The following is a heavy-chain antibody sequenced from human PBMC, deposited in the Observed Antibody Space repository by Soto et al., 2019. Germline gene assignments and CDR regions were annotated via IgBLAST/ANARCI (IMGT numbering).Heavy chain of an antibody. D-gene: IGHD1-26*01. CDR3: ARAYLGRLPRRADYYYALDV. V-gene: IGHV3-13*05. J-gene: IGHJ6*02. CDR1: GFTFSTYD. CDR2: IGSAHDP. Sequence: GGSLRLSCAASGFTFSTYDMHWVRQVPGKGLEWVSAIGSAHDPYYLGSVKGRFSIPRENAKNSLYLQMNSLTTGDTAVYYCARAYLGRLPRRADYYYALDVWGQGTTVTVSS.